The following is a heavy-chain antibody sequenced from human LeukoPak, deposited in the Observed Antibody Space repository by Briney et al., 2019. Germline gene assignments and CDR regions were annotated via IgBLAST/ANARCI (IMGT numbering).Heavy chain of an antibody. CDR1: GGSISSYH. D-gene: IGHD3-22*01. CDR3: ARSLSSGMFDY. J-gene: IGHJ4*02. V-gene: IGHV4-59*01. CDR2: IYYSGST. Sequence: PSETLSLTCTVSGGSISSYHWSWIRQPPGKGLEWIGYIYYSGSTNYNPSLKSRVTISVDTSKNQFSLKLSSVTAADTAVYYCARSLSSGMFDYWGQGTLVTVSS.